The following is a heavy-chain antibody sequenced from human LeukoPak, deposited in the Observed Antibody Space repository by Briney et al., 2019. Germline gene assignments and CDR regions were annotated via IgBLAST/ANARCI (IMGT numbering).Heavy chain of an antibody. D-gene: IGHD6-19*01. CDR3: ARSAVAAGY. CDR1: GFTFSSYS. CDR2: ISSSSSTI. V-gene: IGHV3-48*01. J-gene: IGHJ4*02. Sequence: PGGSLRLSCAASGFTFSSYSMNWVRQAPGKGLEGVSYISSSSSTIYYADSVKGRFTISIDNAKNSLYLQMNSLRAEDTAVYYCARSAVAAGYWGQGTLVTVSS.